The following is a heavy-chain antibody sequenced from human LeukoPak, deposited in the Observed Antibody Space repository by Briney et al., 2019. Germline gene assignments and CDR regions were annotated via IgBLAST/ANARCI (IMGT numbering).Heavy chain of an antibody. Sequence: SETLSLTCTVSGGSISSYYWSWIRQPPGKGLEWIGYIYYSGSTNHNPSLKSRVSISVDTSKNQFSLKLSSVTAADTAVYYCARPLVDSSGYYPDAFDIWGQGTMVTVSS. CDR1: GGSISSYY. V-gene: IGHV4-59*01. D-gene: IGHD3-22*01. CDR2: IYYSGST. J-gene: IGHJ3*02. CDR3: ARPLVDSSGYYPDAFDI.